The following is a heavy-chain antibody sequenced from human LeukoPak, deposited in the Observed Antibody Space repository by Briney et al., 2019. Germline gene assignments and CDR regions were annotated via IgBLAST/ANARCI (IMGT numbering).Heavy chain of an antibody. V-gene: IGHV1-2*02. D-gene: IGHD2-2*01. CDR3: ARDAQFTVVVPAAKLNYMDV. J-gene: IGHJ6*03. Sequence: PGASVKVSCKASGYTFTGYYMHWVRQAPGQGLEWMGWINPNSGGTNYAQKFEGRVIMTRDTSSTVYMEVRRLRSDDTAIYYCARDAQFTVVVPAAKLNYMDVWGKGTTVTVSS. CDR1: GYTFTGYY. CDR2: INPNSGGT.